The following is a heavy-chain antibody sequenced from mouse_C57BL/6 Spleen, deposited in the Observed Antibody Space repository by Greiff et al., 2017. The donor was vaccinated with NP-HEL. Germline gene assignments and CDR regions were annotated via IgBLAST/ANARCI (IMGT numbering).Heavy chain of an antibody. V-gene: IGHV5-16*01. J-gene: IGHJ1*03. CDR3: ARDRITTVVADWYFDV. D-gene: IGHD1-1*01. Sequence: EVNLVESEGGLVQPGSSMKLSCTASGFTFSDYYMAWVRQVPEKGLEWVANINYDGSSTYYLDSLKSRFIISRDNAKNILYLQMSSLKSEDTATYYCARDRITTVVADWYFDVWGTGTTVTVSS. CDR2: INYDGSST. CDR1: GFTFSDYY.